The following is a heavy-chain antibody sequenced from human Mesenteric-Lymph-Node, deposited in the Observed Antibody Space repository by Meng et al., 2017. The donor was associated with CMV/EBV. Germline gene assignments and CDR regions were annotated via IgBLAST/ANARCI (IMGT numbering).Heavy chain of an antibody. CDR1: GGSVSSGTFH. Sequence: SETLSLTCTVSGGSVSSGTFHWSWSRQPPGKELEWIGQIQTGGSTDYNPSLKSRVTISVDTSKNQLSLNLNSVTAADTAVYFCAAYFAGGGGRGYWGQGTLVTVSS. J-gene: IGHJ4*02. CDR2: IQTGGST. CDR3: AAYFAGGGGRGY. D-gene: IGHD1-26*01. V-gene: IGHV4-61*01.